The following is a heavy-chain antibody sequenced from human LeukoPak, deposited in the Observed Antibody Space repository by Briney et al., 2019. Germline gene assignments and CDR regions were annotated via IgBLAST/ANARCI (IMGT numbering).Heavy chain of an antibody. Sequence: GASVKVSCKASGYTFTSYGISWVRQAPGQGLEWMGWISAYSGNTNYAQKLQGRVTMTTDTSTSTAYMELRSLRSDDTAVYYCARDRSGYSYGPGAFDIWGQGTMVTVSS. D-gene: IGHD5-18*01. CDR3: ARDRSGYSYGPGAFDI. CDR2: ISAYSGNT. CDR1: GYTFTSYG. V-gene: IGHV1-18*01. J-gene: IGHJ3*02.